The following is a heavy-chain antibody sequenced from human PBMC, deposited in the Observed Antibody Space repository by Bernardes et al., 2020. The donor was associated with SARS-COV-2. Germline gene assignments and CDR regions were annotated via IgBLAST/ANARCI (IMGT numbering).Heavy chain of an antibody. J-gene: IGHJ4*02. CDR2: IHYSGNT. CDR1: GGSISTYF. V-gene: IGHV4-59*01. Sequence: SETLSLTCSVSGGSISTYFWSWIRQPPGKGLEWIGYIHYSGNTNYNSSLKSRVTISVDTSKNQFSLNLSSVTAADTAVYYCARDPVAGAYQFDSWGQGTLVTVSS. CDR3: ARDPVAGAYQFDS. D-gene: IGHD2-2*01.